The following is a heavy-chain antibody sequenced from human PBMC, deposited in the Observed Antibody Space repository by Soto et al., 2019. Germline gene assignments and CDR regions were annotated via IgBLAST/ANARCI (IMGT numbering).Heavy chain of an antibody. V-gene: IGHV4-31*03. J-gene: IGHJ4*02. CDR1: GGSISSGGYY. Sequence: QVQLQESGPGLVKPSQTLSLTCTVSGGSISSGGYYWSWIRQHPGKGLEWIGYIYYSGSTYYNPSPKSRVTRSVDPPKNQFSLKLSSVTAADTAVYYCARRYGGNSGDYWGQGTLVTVSS. CDR3: ARRYGGNSGDY. CDR2: IYYSGST. D-gene: IGHD2-21*02.